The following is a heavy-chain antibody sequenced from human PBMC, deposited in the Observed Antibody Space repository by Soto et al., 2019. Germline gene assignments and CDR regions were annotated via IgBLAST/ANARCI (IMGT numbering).Heavy chain of an antibody. V-gene: IGHV3-53*01. CDR2: IYSGGYT. Sequence: EVQLVESGGGLIQPGGSLRLSCAVSGFTVSNNYMSWVRQAPGKGLEGVSVIYSGGYTAYGDSVKGRFTISRDNSKNHPSLQMNGRGAPPPAVFSGATPPGGGGYWGQGTLVTVSS. J-gene: IGHJ4*02. CDR1: GFTVSNNY. CDR3: ATPPGGGGY. D-gene: IGHD3-10*01.